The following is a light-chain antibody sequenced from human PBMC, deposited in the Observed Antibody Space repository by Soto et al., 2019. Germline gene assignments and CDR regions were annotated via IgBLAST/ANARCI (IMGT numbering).Light chain of an antibody. CDR3: QQYYAYSWT. Sequence: DIQMTQSPSTLSASVRDRVTITCRASQSISSWLAWYQQKPGKAPKLLIYQASSLESEVPSRFSGSGSGTEFTLVINSLQPDDFATYYCQQYYAYSWTFGQGTKVEIK. J-gene: IGKJ1*01. V-gene: IGKV1-5*03. CDR2: QAS. CDR1: QSISSW.